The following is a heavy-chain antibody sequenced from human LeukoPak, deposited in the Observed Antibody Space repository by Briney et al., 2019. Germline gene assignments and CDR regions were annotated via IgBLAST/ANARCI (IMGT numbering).Heavy chain of an antibody. D-gene: IGHD3-22*01. CDR2: IYYSGST. Sequence: PSETLSLTCTVSGGSISTSNYYWGWIRQPPGNGLEWLGYIYYSGSTNYNPSLKSRVTISVDTSKNQFSLKLSSVTAADTAVYYCARDLWYYDSSGHAFDIWGQGTMVTVSS. CDR3: ARDLWYYDSSGHAFDI. J-gene: IGHJ3*02. CDR1: GGSISTSNYY. V-gene: IGHV4-61*01.